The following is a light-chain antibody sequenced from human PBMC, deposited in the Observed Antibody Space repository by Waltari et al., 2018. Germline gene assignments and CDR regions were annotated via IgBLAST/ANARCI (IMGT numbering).Light chain of an antibody. Sequence: EIVLTQSPGTLSLSPGERATLSCRARQSVSSSYLAWYQQKPGQSPRLLIYGASSRATGIPDRFSGSGSGTDFTLTISRLEPEDFAVYYCQQYGSSPLFPFGPGTKVDIK. J-gene: IGKJ3*01. V-gene: IGKV3-20*01. CDR1: QSVSSSY. CDR2: GAS. CDR3: QQYGSSPLFP.